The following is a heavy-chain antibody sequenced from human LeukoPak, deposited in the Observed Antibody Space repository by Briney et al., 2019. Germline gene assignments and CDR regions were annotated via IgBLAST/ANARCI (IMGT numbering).Heavy chain of an antibody. V-gene: IGHV3-48*03. CDR3: ARDQGLRFLAPGYYGMDV. J-gene: IGHJ6*02. D-gene: IGHD3-3*01. CDR2: ISSSGSTI. Sequence: GGSLRLSCAASGFTFSSYEVNWVRQAPGKGLEWVSYISSSGSTIYYADSVKGRFTISRDNAKNSLYLQMNSLRAEDTAVYYCARDQGLRFLAPGYYGMDVWGQGTTVTVSS. CDR1: GFTFSSYE.